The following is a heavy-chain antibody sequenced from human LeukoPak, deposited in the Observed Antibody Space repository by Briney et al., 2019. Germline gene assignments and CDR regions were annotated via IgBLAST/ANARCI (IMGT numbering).Heavy chain of an antibody. CDR2: IRYDGSNK. V-gene: IGHV3-30*02. J-gene: IGHJ6*03. Sequence: PGGSLRLSCGASGFTFSSYGMHWVRQAPGKGLEWVAFIRYDGSNKDYADSVKGRFTFSRDNSKNTLYLQVNSLRAEDTAIYYCAKGFDYYMDVWGKGTTVTVPS. CDR1: GFTFSSYG. CDR3: AKGFDYYMDV.